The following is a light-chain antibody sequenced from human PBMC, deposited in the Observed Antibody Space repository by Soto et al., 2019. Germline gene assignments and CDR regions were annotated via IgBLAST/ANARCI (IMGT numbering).Light chain of an antibody. CDR2: WAS. V-gene: IGKV4-1*01. J-gene: IGKJ4*01. CDR1: QSVLYSSNNKNY. CDR3: QQHYSSPLT. Sequence: DIVMTQSPDSLAVSLGERATINCKSSQSVLYSSNNKNYLAWYQQKPGQPPKLLIYWASTRESGVPDRFSGSGSGTDFTLTISSLQAEDAAVYYCQQHYSSPLTFGGGTKVEIK.